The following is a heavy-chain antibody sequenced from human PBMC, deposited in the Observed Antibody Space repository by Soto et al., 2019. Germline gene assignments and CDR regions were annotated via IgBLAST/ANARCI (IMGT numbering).Heavy chain of an antibody. CDR1: GGSFSGYY. V-gene: IGHV4-34*01. D-gene: IGHD2-2*01. CDR3: ARVRGYCSSTSCYIGGGYFDY. J-gene: IGHJ4*02. Sequence: ASETLSLTCAVYGGSFSGYYWSWIRQPPGKGLEWIGEINHSGSTNYNPSLKSRVTISVDTSKNQFSLKLSSVTAADTAVYYCARVRGYCSSTSCYIGGGYFDYWGQGTLVTVSS. CDR2: INHSGST.